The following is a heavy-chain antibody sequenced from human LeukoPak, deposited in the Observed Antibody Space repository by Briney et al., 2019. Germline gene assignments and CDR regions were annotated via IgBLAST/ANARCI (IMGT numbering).Heavy chain of an antibody. Sequence: GGSLRLSCXASGFTFSNXXXXXXXQAXXXXXXXXXXXSGSGGSTYYADSVKGRFTISRDXSKNTLYLQMNSLTAEDTAVYYCANGYSSSWYSFDYWGQGTLVTVSS. CDR1: GFTFSNXX. V-gene: IGHV3-23*01. J-gene: IGHJ4*02. CDR2: XSGSGGST. D-gene: IGHD6-13*01. CDR3: ANGYSSSWYSFDY.